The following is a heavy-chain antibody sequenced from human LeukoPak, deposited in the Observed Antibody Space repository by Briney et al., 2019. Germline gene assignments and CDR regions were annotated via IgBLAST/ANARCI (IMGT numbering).Heavy chain of an antibody. CDR2: IRYDGSNK. CDR1: GFTFSSYG. CDR3: AKGCSTSCIVPFQH. V-gene: IGHV3-30*02. D-gene: IGHD2-2*01. Sequence: GGSLRLSCAASGFTFSSYGMHWVRQAPGKGLEWVAFIRYDGSNKYYADSVKGRFTISRDNSKNTLYLQMNSLRAENTAVYYCAKGCSTSCIVPFQHWGQGTLVTVSS. J-gene: IGHJ1*01.